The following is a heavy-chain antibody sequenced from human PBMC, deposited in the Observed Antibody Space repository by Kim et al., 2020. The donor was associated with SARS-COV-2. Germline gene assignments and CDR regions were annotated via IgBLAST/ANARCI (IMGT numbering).Heavy chain of an antibody. V-gene: IGHV4-31*02. D-gene: IGHD1-1*01. CDR2: YYRGST. Sequence: YYRGSTYYNPSLKSRVTISVDTSKNQFSLKLSSVTAADTAVYYCARGTDYWGQGTLVTVSS. J-gene: IGHJ4*02. CDR3: ARGTDY.